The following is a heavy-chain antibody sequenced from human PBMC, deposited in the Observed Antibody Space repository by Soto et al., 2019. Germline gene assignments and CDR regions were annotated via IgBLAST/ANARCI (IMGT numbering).Heavy chain of an antibody. CDR1: GFTFSSYG. Sequence: PGGSLRLSCAASGFTFSSYGMHWVRQAPGKGLEWVAVISYDGSNKYYADSVKGRFTISRDNSKNTLYLQMNSLRAEDTAVYYCAKDPYDSSGYYLNWFDPWGQGTLVTVSS. J-gene: IGHJ5*02. V-gene: IGHV3-30*18. CDR2: ISYDGSNK. D-gene: IGHD3-22*01. CDR3: AKDPYDSSGYYLNWFDP.